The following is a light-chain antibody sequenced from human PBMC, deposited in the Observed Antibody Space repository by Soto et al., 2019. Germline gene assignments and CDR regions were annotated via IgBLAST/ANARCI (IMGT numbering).Light chain of an antibody. CDR2: GAS. V-gene: IGKV3-20*01. Sequence: EIVLTQSQGTLSLSPGERATLSCRASQSVFNNHIGSYQQKPGQAPRRLIFGASFRATGIPDRFSGSGSGTDFTLTISRLEPEDFAVYYCQQYGSSPTTFGQGTKVEIK. J-gene: IGKJ1*01. CDR1: QSVFNNH. CDR3: QQYGSSPTT.